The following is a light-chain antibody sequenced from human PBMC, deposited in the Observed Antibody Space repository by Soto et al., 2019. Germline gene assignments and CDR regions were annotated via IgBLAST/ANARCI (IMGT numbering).Light chain of an antibody. J-gene: IGKJ1*01. CDR1: QGIKND. CDR2: AAS. V-gene: IGKV1-6*01. CDR3: QQDYSYPLT. Sequence: AIQMTQSPSSLSASVGDRVTITCRAIQGIKNDLGWYQQKPGKAPKLLIYAASSVQSGVPSKFSGSGSGTDFTLNISSLQPEDFATYYCQQDYSYPLTFGQGTKVEIK.